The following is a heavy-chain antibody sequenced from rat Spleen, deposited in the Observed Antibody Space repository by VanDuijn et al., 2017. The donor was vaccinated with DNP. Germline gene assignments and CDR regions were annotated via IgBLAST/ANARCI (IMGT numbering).Heavy chain of an antibody. CDR1: GFSLTSYH. CDR2: MWSDGDT. J-gene: IGHJ4*01. Sequence: QVQLKESGPGLVQPSQTLSLTCTVSGFSLTSYHVHWVRQPPGKGLEWMGVMWSDGDTSYNSALKSRLSISRDTSKSQVFLKMNSLQTDDTGTYYCTRDQDYYYDGSYYPTLDAWGQGTSVTVSS. V-gene: IGHV2-32*01. D-gene: IGHD1-12*02. CDR3: TRDQDYYYDGSYYPTLDA.